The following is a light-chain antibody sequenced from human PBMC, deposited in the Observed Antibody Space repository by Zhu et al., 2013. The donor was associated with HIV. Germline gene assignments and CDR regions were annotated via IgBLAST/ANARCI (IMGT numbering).Light chain of an antibody. CDR1: NSNIGAGYD. J-gene: IGLJ3*02. CDR2: GNT. CDR3: QSYDSSLSVWV. V-gene: IGLV1-40*01. Sequence: QSVLTQPPSVSGAPGQRVTISCTGNNSNIGAGYDVHWYQQVSGAAPKLLIYGNTNRPSGVPDRISGSKSGTSASLAISGLQAEDEAEYYCQSYDSSLSVWVFGGGTRLTVL.